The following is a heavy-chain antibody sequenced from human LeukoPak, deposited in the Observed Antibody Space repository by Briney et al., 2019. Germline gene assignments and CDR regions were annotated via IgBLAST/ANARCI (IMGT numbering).Heavy chain of an antibody. CDR1: GGSFSGYY. Sequence: SETLSLTCAVYGGSFSGYYWSWIRQPPGKGLEWIGEINHSGSTNYNPSLKSRVTISVDTSKNQFSLKLSSVTAADTAVYYCARGPIGSYYYYGMDVWAKGPRSPSP. D-gene: IGHD3-10*01. V-gene: IGHV4-34*01. J-gene: IGHJ6*02. CDR3: ARGPIGSYYYYGMDV. CDR2: INHSGST.